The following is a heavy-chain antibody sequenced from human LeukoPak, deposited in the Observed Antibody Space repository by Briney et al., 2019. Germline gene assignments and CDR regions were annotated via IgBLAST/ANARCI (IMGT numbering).Heavy chain of an antibody. J-gene: IGHJ4*02. V-gene: IGHV1-2*02. CDR3: ARVHEGSSSYGGDY. CDR1: GYTFTGYY. D-gene: IGHD6-6*01. CDR2: INPNSGGT. Sequence: GASVKVSCMASGYTFTGYYMHWVRQAPGQGLEWMGWINPNSGGTNYTQKFQGRVTMTRDTSISTAYMELSRLRSDDTAVYYCARVHEGSSSYGGDYWGQGTLVTVSS.